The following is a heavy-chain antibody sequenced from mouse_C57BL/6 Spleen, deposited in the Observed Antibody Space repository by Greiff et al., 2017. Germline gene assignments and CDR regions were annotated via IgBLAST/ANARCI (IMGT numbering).Heavy chain of an antibody. D-gene: IGHD2-3*01. CDR1: GYTFTSYW. V-gene: IGHV1-69*01. CDR3: ARDGGNYAMDY. Sequence: QVQLKQPGAELVMPGASVKLSCKASGYTFTSYWMHWVKQRPGQGLEWIGEIDPSDIYTNYNPKFKGKSTLTVDKSSSTAYMQLSSLTSEDSAVYYCARDGGNYAMDYWGQGTSVTVSS. CDR2: IDPSDIYT. J-gene: IGHJ4*01.